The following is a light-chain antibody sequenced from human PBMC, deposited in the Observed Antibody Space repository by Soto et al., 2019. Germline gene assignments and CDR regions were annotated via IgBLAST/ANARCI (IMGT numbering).Light chain of an antibody. V-gene: IGKV3-20*01. CDR2: GAS. CDR3: QQYGRSSYT. J-gene: IGKJ2*01. CDR1: QSVSSSY. Sequence: EIVLTQSPGTLSLSPGERATLSCSASQSVSSSYLAWYQQKPGQAPRLLIYGASRRATGIPDRFSGSGSGTDFTLTISRLEPEDFAVYYCQQYGRSSYTFGQGTKLEIK.